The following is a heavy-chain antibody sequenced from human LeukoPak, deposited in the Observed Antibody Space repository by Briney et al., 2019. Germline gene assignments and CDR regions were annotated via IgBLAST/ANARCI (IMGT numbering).Heavy chain of an antibody. CDR1: GFTFSSYS. V-gene: IGHV3-48*04. Sequence: GGSLRLSCAASGFTFSSYSMNWVRQAPGKGLEWVAYFAGSDTTKYYADSVRGRFTISRDNAKNSLYLQMNSLRAEDTALYYCTTLGYHLDSWGQGTLVTVSS. CDR2: FAGSDTTK. CDR3: TTLGYHLDS. D-gene: IGHD3-22*01. J-gene: IGHJ4*02.